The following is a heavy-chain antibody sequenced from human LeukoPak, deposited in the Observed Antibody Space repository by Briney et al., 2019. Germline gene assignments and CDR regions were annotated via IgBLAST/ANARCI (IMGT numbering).Heavy chain of an antibody. CDR1: GGPFSGYD. V-gene: IGHV4-34*01. J-gene: IGHJ6*03. D-gene: IGHD6-19*01. CDR2: INHGGDS. Sequence: SETLSLTCAVSGGPFSGYDWTWIRQPTGKGLEWIGEINHGGDSNYNPSLQSRLTISVDTSRNQSFLKLRSATAADTAVYYCARSLRWLVEDRYLYYMDVWGEGTSVTVSS. CDR3: ARSLRWLVEDRYLYYMDV.